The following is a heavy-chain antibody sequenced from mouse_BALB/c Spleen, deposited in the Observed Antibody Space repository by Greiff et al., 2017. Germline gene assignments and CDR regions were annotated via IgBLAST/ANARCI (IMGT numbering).Heavy chain of an antibody. CDR2: IRSKSNNYAT. J-gene: IGHJ3*01. CDR3: VRQGYRYDGAWFAY. V-gene: IGHV10-1*02. Sequence: EVKLMESGGGLVQPKGSLKLSCAASGFTFNTYAMNWVRQAPGKGLELVARIRSKSNNYATYYADSVKDRFTISRDDSQSMLYLQMNNLKTEDTAMYYCVRQGYRYDGAWFAYWGQGALVTVSA. CDR1: GFTFNTYA. D-gene: IGHD2-14*01.